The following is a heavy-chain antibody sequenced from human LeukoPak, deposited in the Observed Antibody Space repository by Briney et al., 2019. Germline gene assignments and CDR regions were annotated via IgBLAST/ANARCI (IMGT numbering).Heavy chain of an antibody. Sequence: SETLSLTCTVSGGSVSRGSYYWNWIRQPPGKGLEWIGYVYYSGSTNYNPSLKSRVIISVDTSKTQFSVKLSSVTAADMAVYYCARGGGTMSYDYWGQGILVTVSS. J-gene: IGHJ4*02. V-gene: IGHV4-61*01. CDR2: VYYSGST. D-gene: IGHD3-10*02. CDR3: ARGGGTMSYDY. CDR1: GGSVSRGSYY.